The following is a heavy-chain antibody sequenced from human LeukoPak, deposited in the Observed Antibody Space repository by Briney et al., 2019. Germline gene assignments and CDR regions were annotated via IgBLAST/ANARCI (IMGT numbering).Heavy chain of an antibody. CDR2: ISSSSSYI. D-gene: IGHD1-26*01. CDR1: GFTFSSYS. V-gene: IGHV3-21*01. Sequence: PGGSLRLSCAASGFTFSSYSMNWVRQAPGKGLEWVSSISSSSSYIYYADSVKGRFTISRDNAKNSLYLQMNSLRAEDTAVYYCARVSSGSYYYFGYWGQGTLVTVSS. J-gene: IGHJ4*02. CDR3: ARVSSGSYYYFGY.